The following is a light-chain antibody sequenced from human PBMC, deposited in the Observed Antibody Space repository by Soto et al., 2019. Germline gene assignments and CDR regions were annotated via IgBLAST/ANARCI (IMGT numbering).Light chain of an antibody. CDR3: VSYTSSTTYV. V-gene: IGLV2-14*03. Sequence: QSALTQPASVSDSPGQSITISCTATSSDVGGSNFVSWYQQHPGKPPKLIIYDVANRPSGVSNRFSGSKSGSTASLIISRLQTEDEADYYCVSYTSSTTYVFGTGTKLTVL. CDR2: DVA. J-gene: IGLJ1*01. CDR1: SSDVGGSNF.